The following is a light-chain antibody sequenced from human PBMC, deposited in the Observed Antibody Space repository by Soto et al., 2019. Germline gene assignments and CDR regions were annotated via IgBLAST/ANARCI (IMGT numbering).Light chain of an antibody. CDR3: QSYDSNLSGYV. Sequence: QSVLTQPPSVSGAPGQRVTISCTGSSSNIGAGFAVHWYQQLPGTAPKLLIYGNSNRPSGVPDRFSGSKSGASASLAITGLQAEDEADYYCQSYDSNLSGYVFGTGTKLTVL. J-gene: IGLJ1*01. CDR1: SSNIGAGFA. CDR2: GNS. V-gene: IGLV1-40*01.